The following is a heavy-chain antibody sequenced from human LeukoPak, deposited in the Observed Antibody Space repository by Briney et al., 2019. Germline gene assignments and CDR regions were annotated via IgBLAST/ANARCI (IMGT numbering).Heavy chain of an antibody. CDR3: ARGSGSSWLHVFFDY. J-gene: IGHJ4*02. Sequence: PSETLSLTCAVYGGSFSGYYWSWIRQPPGKGLEWIGEINHSGSTNYNPSLKSRVTISVDTSKNQFSLKLSSVTAADTAVYYCARGSGSSWLHVFFDYWGQGTLVTVSS. V-gene: IGHV4-34*01. CDR2: INHSGST. CDR1: GGSFSGYY. D-gene: IGHD6-13*01.